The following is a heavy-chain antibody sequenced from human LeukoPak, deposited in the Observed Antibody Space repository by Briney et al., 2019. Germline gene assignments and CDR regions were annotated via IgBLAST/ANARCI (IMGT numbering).Heavy chain of an antibody. Sequence: GGSLRLSCAASGFTFSSYTMSWVRQAPGKGLEWLSYITGSSSTYYADSAKGRFTISRDNAKNSLFLQMNSLSAEDTAVYYCVRGRGYSTFDFRYRGQGALVTVSS. V-gene: IGHV3-48*01. CDR2: ITGSSST. CDR1: GFTFSSYT. D-gene: IGHD5-12*01. J-gene: IGHJ4*02. CDR3: VRGRGYSTFDFRY.